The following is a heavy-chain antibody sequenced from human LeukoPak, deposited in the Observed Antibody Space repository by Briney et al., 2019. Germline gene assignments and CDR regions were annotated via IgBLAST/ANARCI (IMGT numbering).Heavy chain of an antibody. D-gene: IGHD5-24*01. CDR2: IGFDSGNT. CDR3: ARDYKYAFDN. CDR1: GFTLSDYH. J-gene: IGHJ4*02. V-gene: IGHV3-11*06. Sequence: GGSLRLSCAASGFTLSDYHMDWVRQAPGKGLEWISYIGFDSGNTNYADSVKGRFTISGDKAKNSLYLQMNSLRVEDTAVYYCARDYKYAFDNWGQGTLVTVSS.